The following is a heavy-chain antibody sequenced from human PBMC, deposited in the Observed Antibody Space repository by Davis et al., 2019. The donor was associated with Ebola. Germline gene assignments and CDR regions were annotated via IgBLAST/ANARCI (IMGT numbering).Heavy chain of an antibody. J-gene: IGHJ6*02. CDR2: IDPGDRT. CDR1: GYSFTNYY. V-gene: IGHV1-46*01. CDR3: AIPFRISDYGMDV. Sequence: ASVTVSCKASGYSFTNYYMHWVRQAPGQGLEWMAIIDPGDRTTYAEKFQHRVTVTRNTSTSTIYMELTRLRSEDTAGYYCAIPFRISDYGMDVWGQGTTVTVTS. D-gene: IGHD2/OR15-2a*01.